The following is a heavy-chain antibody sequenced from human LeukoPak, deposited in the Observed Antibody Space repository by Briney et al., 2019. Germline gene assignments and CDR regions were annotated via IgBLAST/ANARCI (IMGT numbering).Heavy chain of an antibody. V-gene: IGHV1-2*02. CDR3: ARKGGAVLTGYHY. J-gene: IGHJ4*02. CDR2: INPNTGGT. Sequence: GASVKVSCTPSGYTFTDYYIHWVRQAPGQGLEWMGWINPNTGGTSYAQRFQGRVTMTRDTSISTAYMELSSLRSDDTAVFYCARKGGAVLTGYHYWGQGTLVTVSS. CDR1: GYTFTDYY. D-gene: IGHD3-9*01.